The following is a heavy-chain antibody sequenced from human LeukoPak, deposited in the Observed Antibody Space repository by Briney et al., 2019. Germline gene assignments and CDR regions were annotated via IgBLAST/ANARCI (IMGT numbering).Heavy chain of an antibody. CDR2: IKSKTDGGTT. J-gene: IGHJ4*02. D-gene: IGHD3-22*01. V-gene: IGHV3-15*01. CDR3: TTEVYYYDSSGLTFYFDY. Sequence: GGSVRLSCAASGFTFSNAWMSWVRQAPGKGLEWVGRIKSKTDGGTTDYAAPVKGRFTISRDDSKNTLYLQMNSLKTEDTAVYYCTTEVYYYDSSGLTFYFDYWGQGTLVTVSS. CDR1: GFTFSNAW.